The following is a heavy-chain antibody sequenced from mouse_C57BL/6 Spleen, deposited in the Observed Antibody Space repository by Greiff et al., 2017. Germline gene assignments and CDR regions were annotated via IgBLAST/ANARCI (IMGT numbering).Heavy chain of an antibody. CDR1: GFTFSSYG. J-gene: IGHJ4*01. CDR3: ARHRGSSSNFFMDY. CDR2: ISSGGSYT. V-gene: IGHV5-6*01. D-gene: IGHD1-1*01. Sequence: EVQRVESGGDLVKPGGSLKLSCAASGFTFSSYGMSWVRQTPDKRLEWVATISSGGSYTYYPDSVKGRFTISRDNAKNTLYLQMSSLKSEDTAMYYCARHRGSSSNFFMDYWGQGTSVTVSS.